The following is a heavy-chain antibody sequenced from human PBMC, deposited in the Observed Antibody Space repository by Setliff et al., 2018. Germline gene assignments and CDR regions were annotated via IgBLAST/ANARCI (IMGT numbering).Heavy chain of an antibody. CDR3: ASSPTFGGVIVDY. CDR2: IYTSGST. V-gene: IGHV4-61*09. J-gene: IGHJ4*02. CDR1: GGSISSGSYY. Sequence: SETLSLTCTVSGGSISSGSYYWSWIRQPAGKGLEWIGHIYTSGSTNYNPSLKSRVTISVDTSKNQFSLKLSSVTAADTAVYYCASSPTFGGVIVDYRGQGTLVTGSS. D-gene: IGHD3-16*02.